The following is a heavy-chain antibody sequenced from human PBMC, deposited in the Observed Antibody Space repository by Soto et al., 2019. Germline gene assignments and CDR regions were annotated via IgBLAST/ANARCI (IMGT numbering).Heavy chain of an antibody. J-gene: IGHJ3*02. D-gene: IGHD2-21*01. CDR3: ASDIVVVIVPPFSAFDI. V-gene: IGHV3-48*01. CDR2: ISSSSSTI. Sequence: GGSLRLSCAASGFTFSSYSMNWVRQAPGKGLEWVSYISSSSSTIYYADSVKGRFTISRDNAKNSLYLQMNSLRAEDTAVYYCASDIVVVIVPPFSAFDIWGQGTMVTVSS. CDR1: GFTFSSYS.